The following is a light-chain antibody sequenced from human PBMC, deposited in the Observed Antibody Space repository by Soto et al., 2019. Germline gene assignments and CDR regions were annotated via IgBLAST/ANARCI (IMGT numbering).Light chain of an antibody. CDR2: DAS. CDR3: QQRSNWGIT. Sequence: EIVFTQSPSTLSFSPWERTTLSFRASQSVSSYLAWYQQKPGQAPRLLIYDASNRATGIPARFSGSGSGTDFTLTISSLEPEDFAVYYCQQRSNWGITFGQGTRLEIK. CDR1: QSVSSY. V-gene: IGKV3-11*01. J-gene: IGKJ5*01.